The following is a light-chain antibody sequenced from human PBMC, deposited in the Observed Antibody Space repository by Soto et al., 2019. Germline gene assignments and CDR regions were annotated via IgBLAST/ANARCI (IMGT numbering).Light chain of an antibody. CDR1: QSVGTF. CDR2: DAS. CDR3: QQCNNWPQWT. V-gene: IGKV3-11*01. Sequence: EIVLTQSPATLSLSPGERATLSCRASQSVGTFFAWYQQKPGQAPRLLIYDASNRATGIPARFSGSGSGTDFTLTISSLEPEDFAVHYCQQCNNWPQWTFGQGTKVDIK. J-gene: IGKJ1*01.